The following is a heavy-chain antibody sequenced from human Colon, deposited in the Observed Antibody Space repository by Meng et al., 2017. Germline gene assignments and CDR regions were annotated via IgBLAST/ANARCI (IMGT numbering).Heavy chain of an antibody. CDR2: IYTADGNR. CDR1: GYSFTSYG. Sequence: QVHLVQAGAELKKPGTSVKVSCHASGYSFTSYGMHWLRQAPGQRPEWMGWIYTADGNRRYSQRFQDRLTITSDTSARTAYMELSSLRSEDTAVYFCARDERGGPYYFDYWGQGTLVTVSS. CDR3: ARDERGGPYYFDY. J-gene: IGHJ4*02. V-gene: IGHV1-3*04.